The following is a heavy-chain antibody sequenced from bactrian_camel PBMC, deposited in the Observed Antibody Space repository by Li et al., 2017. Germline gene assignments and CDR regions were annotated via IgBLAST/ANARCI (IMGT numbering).Heavy chain of an antibody. V-gene: IGHV3S54*01. Sequence: LVESGGGSVQAGGSLRLSCEVQGSTNSVLAMGWFRQAPGKDREGVAAIGVTGADTYYADSVKGRFTISRDAAKNTLTLQMNSLKPEDTAVYYCTRDPGGSGKGQGTQVTVS. D-gene: IGHD6*01. CDR1: GSTNSVLA. J-gene: IGHJ4*01. CDR2: IGVTGADT.